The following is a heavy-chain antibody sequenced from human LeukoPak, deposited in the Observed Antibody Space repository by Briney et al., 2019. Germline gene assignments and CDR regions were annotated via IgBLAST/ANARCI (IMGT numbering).Heavy chain of an antibody. CDR3: ARDERDSSGLGYLQD. CDR2: IYTGGNT. V-gene: IGHV4-61*02. Sequence: SETLSLTCTVSGDSITNGIFHWSWIRQPAGKELEWIGRIYTGGNTAYNPSLNSRVTMSLDTSKNQFSLKLRSVTAADTAVYYCARDERDSSGLGYLQDWGQGTLVIVSS. J-gene: IGHJ1*01. CDR1: GDSITNGIFH. D-gene: IGHD3-22*01.